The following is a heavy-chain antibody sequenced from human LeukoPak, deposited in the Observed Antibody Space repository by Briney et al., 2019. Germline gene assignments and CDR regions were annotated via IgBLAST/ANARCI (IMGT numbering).Heavy chain of an antibody. Sequence: SVKVSCKASGDTFSSYAISWVRQAPGQGLEWMGGIIPIFGTANYAQKFQGGVTITADESTSTAYMELSSLRSEDTAVYYCARSIVVVPYKPFDPWGQGTLVTVSS. CDR1: GDTFSSYA. V-gene: IGHV1-69*13. J-gene: IGHJ5*02. CDR2: IIPIFGTA. D-gene: IGHD2-2*01. CDR3: ARSIVVVPYKPFDP.